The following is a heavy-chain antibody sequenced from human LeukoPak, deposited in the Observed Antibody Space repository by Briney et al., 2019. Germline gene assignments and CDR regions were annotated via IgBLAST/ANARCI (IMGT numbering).Heavy chain of an antibody. D-gene: IGHD5-18*01. CDR1: GFTVSDAW. V-gene: IGHV3-48*04. CDR3: ARGSGRGYSYGYDVA. CDR2: ISSSSSTI. Sequence: GGSLRLSCAASGFTVSDAWMNWVRQAPGKGLEWVSYISSSSSTIYYADSVKGRFTISRDNAKNTLYLQMNSLRAEDTAVYYCARGSGRGYSYGYDVAWGQGTLVTVSS. J-gene: IGHJ5*02.